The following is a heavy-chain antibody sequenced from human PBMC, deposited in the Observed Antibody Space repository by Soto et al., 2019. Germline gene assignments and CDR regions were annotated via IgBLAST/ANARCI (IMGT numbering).Heavy chain of an antibody. V-gene: IGHV3-15*01. D-gene: IGHD3-22*01. CDR1: GFTFSNAW. Sequence: PGGSLRLSCAASGFTFSNAWMSWVRQAPGKGLEWVGRIKSKTDGGTTDYAAPVKGRFTISRDDSKNTLYLQMNSLKTEDTAVYYCTTDRTIQYYYDSSGYYPPSPYYYYGMDVWGQGTTVTVSS. CDR2: IKSKTDGGTT. J-gene: IGHJ6*02. CDR3: TTDRTIQYYYDSSGYYPPSPYYYYGMDV.